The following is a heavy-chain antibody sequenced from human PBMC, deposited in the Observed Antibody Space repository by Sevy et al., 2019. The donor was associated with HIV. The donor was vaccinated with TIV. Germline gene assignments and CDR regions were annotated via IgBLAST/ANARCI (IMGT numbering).Heavy chain of an antibody. CDR1: GFTFSNYS. CDR2: INFNSSYI. Sequence: GGSLRLSCAASGFTFSNYSMNWVRQAPGKGLELVSSINFNSSYIYYADSVKGRFTISRDNANNSLYLQLNSLRAEDTAVYYCARRHFDWLLYDYWGQGTLVTVSS. D-gene: IGHD3-9*01. V-gene: IGHV3-21*01. CDR3: ARRHFDWLLYDY. J-gene: IGHJ4*02.